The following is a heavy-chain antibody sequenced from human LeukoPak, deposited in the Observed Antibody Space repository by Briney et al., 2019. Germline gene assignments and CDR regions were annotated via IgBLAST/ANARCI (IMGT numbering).Heavy chain of an antibody. CDR2: ISTSSSTI. CDR3: AGEESGSYPY. D-gene: IGHD1-26*01. V-gene: IGHV3-11*04. Sequence: GGSLRLSCAGSGFTFSGYYMSWIRQAPGKGPEWISYISTSSSTIYYADSVKGRFTISRDNAKNSLYLQMNSLRAEDTAVYYCAGEESGSYPYWGQGTLVTVSS. CDR1: GFTFSGYY. J-gene: IGHJ4*02.